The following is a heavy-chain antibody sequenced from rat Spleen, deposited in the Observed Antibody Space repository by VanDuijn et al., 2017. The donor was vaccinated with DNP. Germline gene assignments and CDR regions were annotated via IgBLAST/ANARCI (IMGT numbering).Heavy chain of an antibody. CDR3: TTHGSIATISTGAMDV. CDR2: IVYEVSSS. D-gene: IGHD1-2*01. Sequence: EVQLVESGGGLVQPGRSLKLSCAASGLTFSAYSMAWVRQAPKKGLEWVATIVYEVSSSYYGDSVTGRFTISRDNAKSTLYLQMDSLRSEDTATYYCTTHGSIATISTGAMDVWGQGTSVTVSS. CDR1: GLTFSAYS. V-gene: IGHV5S10*01. J-gene: IGHJ4*01.